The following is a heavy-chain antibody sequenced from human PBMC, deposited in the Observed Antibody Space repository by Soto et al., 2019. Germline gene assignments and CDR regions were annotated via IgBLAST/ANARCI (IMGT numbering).Heavy chain of an antibody. Sequence: QEQLVQSGAEVKKPGASVKVSCKASGYTFTDHYIHWVRQAPGQGLEWMGWINSNSGGTNSAQKFQGRVTMTRDTSISTAYMELTSLRSDDTVLYYCARDSPSLAYCGGDCYSIDYWGQGTLVTVSS. CDR3: ARDSPSLAYCGGDCYSIDY. V-gene: IGHV1-2*02. CDR1: GYTFTDHY. D-gene: IGHD2-21*02. J-gene: IGHJ4*02. CDR2: INSNSGGT.